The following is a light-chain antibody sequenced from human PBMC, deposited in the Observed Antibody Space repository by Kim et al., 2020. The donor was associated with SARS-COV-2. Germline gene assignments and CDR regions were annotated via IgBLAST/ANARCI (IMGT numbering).Light chain of an antibody. Sequence: QSALTQPASVSGSPGQSITISCTGTSSDIGGYNFVSWYQQYPGKAPKLMIYDVSERPSGVSNRFSGSKSGNTASLTISGLQAEDEADYYCSSYISSSTFPYVFGTGTKVTVL. CDR3: SSYISSSTFPYV. V-gene: IGLV2-14*03. CDR1: SSDIGGYNF. J-gene: IGLJ1*01. CDR2: DVS.